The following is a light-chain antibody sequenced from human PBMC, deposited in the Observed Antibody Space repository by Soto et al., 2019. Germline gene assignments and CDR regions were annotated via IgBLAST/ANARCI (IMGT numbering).Light chain of an antibody. J-gene: IGKJ2*01. Sequence: DMVVTQSPGTLSLSPGERATLSCRASRSFASSYLGWYQQKPGQAPRLLLYAASKRATGIPDRFSGSGSGTDFTLTINRLEPEDSAVYYCQQYGSSPPYTFGQGTKVEI. CDR2: AAS. CDR1: RSFASSY. CDR3: QQYGSSPPYT. V-gene: IGKV3-20*01.